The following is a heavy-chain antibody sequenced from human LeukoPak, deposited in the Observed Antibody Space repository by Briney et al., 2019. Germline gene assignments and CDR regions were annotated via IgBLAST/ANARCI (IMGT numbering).Heavy chain of an antibody. CDR1: GGSFSGYY. D-gene: IGHD1-7*01. CDR2: INHSGST. Sequence: SETLSLTCAVYGGSFSGYYWSWIRQPPGKGLEWIGEINHSGSTNYNPSLKSRVTISVDTSKNQFSLKLSSVTAADTAVYYCARDHNWNSLDYWGQGTLITVS. CDR3: ARDHNWNSLDY. J-gene: IGHJ4*02. V-gene: IGHV4-34*01.